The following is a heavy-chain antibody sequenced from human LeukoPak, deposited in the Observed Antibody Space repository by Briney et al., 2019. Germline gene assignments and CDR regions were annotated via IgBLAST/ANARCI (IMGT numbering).Heavy chain of an antibody. CDR2: ISSSGSTI. V-gene: IGHV3-11*01. D-gene: IGHD6-19*01. Sequence: GGSLRLSCAASGFTFSDYYMSWIRQAPGKGLEWVSYISSSGSTIYYADSVKGRFTISRDNANNSLYLQMNSLRAEDTAVYYCASPDSVAGHNFDYWGQGTLVTVSS. J-gene: IGHJ4*02. CDR1: GFTFSDYY. CDR3: ASPDSVAGHNFDY.